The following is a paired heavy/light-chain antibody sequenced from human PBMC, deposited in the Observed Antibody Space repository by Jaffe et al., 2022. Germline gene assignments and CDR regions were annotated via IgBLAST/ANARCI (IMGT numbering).Heavy chain of an antibody. Sequence: QVQLQESGPGLVKPSETLSLTCAVSSYSISSGYYWGWIRQPPGKGLEWIGSIDHSGSTYYNPSLKSRVTMSVDTSKNQFSLRLSSVTAADTAVYYCARAGIQLWLRFFDYWGQGTLVTVSS. CDR1: SYSISSGYY. V-gene: IGHV4-38-2*01. CDR2: IDHSGST. D-gene: IGHD5-18*01. J-gene: IGHJ4*02. CDR3: ARAGIQLWLRFFDY.
Light chain of an antibody. CDR2: GAS. CDR1: QSVSSN. CDR3: QQYNYWPWT. Sequence: EIVMTQSPATLSVSPGERATLSCRASQSVSSNSAWYQQKPGQAPRLLIYGASTRATGIPARFSGNGSGTEFTLTISSLQSEDFAVYSCQQYNYWPWTFGQGTKVEIK. J-gene: IGKJ1*01. V-gene: IGKV3-15*01.